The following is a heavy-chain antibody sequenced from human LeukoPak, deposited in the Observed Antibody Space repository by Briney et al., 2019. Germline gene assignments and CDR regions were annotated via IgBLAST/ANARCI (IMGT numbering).Heavy chain of an antibody. D-gene: IGHD3-3*01. CDR2: ISGSGGSA. CDR1: GFTVSSNY. J-gene: IGHJ4*02. Sequence: GGSLRLSCAASGFTVSSNYMSWVRQAPGKGLEWVSAISGSGGSAYYADSVKGRFTISRDNSKNALYLQMNSLRAEDTAVYYCAVRRYDFWSGYYNFDYWGQGTLVTVSS. V-gene: IGHV3-23*01. CDR3: AVRRYDFWSGYYNFDY.